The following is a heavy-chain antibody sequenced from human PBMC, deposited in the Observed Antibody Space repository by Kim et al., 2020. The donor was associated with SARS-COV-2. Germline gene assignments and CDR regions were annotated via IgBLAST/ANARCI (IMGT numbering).Heavy chain of an antibody. V-gene: IGHV4-34*01. CDR2: VNHRGLT. Sequence: SETLSLTCAVHGGSFSGSFWTWIRQPPGEGLEWIGEVNHRGLTKYTPSLKSRLTITVDASKNQFSLNLISVTAADTAIYYCARRPQNTVVTPLIYYSYGMDVWGQGTTVAVSS. D-gene: IGHD2-21*02. CDR1: GGSFSGSF. CDR3: ARRPQNTVVTPLIYYSYGMDV. J-gene: IGHJ6*02.